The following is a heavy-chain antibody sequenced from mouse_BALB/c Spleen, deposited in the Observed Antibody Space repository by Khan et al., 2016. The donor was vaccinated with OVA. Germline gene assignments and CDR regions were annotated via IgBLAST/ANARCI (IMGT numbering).Heavy chain of an antibody. Sequence: VELVESGAELVRPGASVKLSCKTSGYIFTNYWIHWVKQRPGQGLEWIAWIYPGTDNTYYNAKFKDKATLTVDKSSSTAYIQLSSLTSEDSAVYFCAREEALYYFDYWGQGTILTVSS. CDR2: IYPGTDNT. J-gene: IGHJ2*01. CDR3: AREEALYYFDY. CDR1: GYIFTNYW. D-gene: IGHD3-2*02. V-gene: IGHV1S132*01.